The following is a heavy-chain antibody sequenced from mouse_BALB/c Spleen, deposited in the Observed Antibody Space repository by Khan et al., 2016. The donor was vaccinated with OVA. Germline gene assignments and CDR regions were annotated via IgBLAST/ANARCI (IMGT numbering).Heavy chain of an antibody. CDR1: GYSITSGYS. D-gene: IGHD1-1*01. J-gene: IGHJ3*01. V-gene: IGHV3-1*02. CDR2: IHYSGST. Sequence: EVQLQESGPDLVKPSQSLSLTCTVTGYSITSGYSWHWIRQFPGNRLEWMAYIHYSGSTNYNPSLKSRTSITRDTSKNQFFLQLNSVTSDDTATSYCERFYDYGSSFSYWGQRTLVTVSA. CDR3: ERFYDYGSSFSY.